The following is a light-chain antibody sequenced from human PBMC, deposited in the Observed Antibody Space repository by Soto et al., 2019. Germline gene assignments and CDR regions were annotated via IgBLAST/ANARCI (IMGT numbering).Light chain of an antibody. CDR2: DVN. J-gene: IGLJ1*01. V-gene: IGLV2-11*01. CDR1: SSDVGGSNY. Sequence: QSALAQPRSVSGSPGQSVTISCAGTSSDVGGSNYVSWYQQHPGKAPKLMIYDVNKRPSGVPDRFSGSKSGNTASLTISGLQAEDEADYYCCSYAGRSTYVFGTGTKVTVL. CDR3: CSYAGRSTYV.